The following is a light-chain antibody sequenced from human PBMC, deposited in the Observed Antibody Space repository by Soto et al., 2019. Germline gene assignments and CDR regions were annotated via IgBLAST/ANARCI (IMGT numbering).Light chain of an antibody. CDR3: QQYNSWPPYT. J-gene: IGKJ2*01. Sequence: EIVLTQSPATPSVSPGERATLSCRASQSVSSNLAWYQQKPGQAPRLLIYDTSSRATGFPASFSGSGSGTEFTLTNSSLQSEDIAVYYCQQYNSWPPYTFGQGTKVEIK. CDR2: DTS. CDR1: QSVSSN. V-gene: IGKV3-15*01.